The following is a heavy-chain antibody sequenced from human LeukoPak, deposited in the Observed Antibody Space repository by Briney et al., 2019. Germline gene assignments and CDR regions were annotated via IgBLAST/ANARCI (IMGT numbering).Heavy chain of an antibody. J-gene: IGHJ5*02. D-gene: IGHD6-19*01. Sequence: ASVTVSCKASGGTFSSYAISWVRQAPGQGLEWMGGIIPIFGTANYAQKFQGRVTITADKSTSTAYMELSSLRSEDTAVYYCARVQMSYSSGWYGVDPWGQGTLVTVSS. CDR2: IIPIFGTA. CDR1: GGTFSSYA. V-gene: IGHV1-69*06. CDR3: ARVQMSYSSGWYGVDP.